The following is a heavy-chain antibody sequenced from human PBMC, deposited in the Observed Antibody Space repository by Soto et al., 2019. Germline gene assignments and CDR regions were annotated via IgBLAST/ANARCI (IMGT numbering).Heavy chain of an antibody. CDR1: GFTFSSYG. CDR3: AIEYSSFHFDH. D-gene: IGHD6-6*01. V-gene: IGHV3-30*03. Sequence: QVQLAESGGGVVQPGRSLRLSCAASGFTFSSYGMHWVRQAPGKGLEWVTIISYDGSDKYYADSVKGRFTISRDNSKNTVYLQMNSLRAEDTAVYYCAIEYSSFHFDHWGQGTLVTVSS. CDR2: ISYDGSDK. J-gene: IGHJ4*02.